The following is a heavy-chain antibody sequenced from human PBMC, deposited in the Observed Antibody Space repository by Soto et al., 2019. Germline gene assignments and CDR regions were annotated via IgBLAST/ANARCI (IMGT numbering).Heavy chain of an antibody. CDR3: ARDNNWSYDS. D-gene: IGHD1-1*01. J-gene: IGHJ4*02. CDR1: GFTFSSYW. V-gene: IGHV3-74*03. CDR2: IKPDGSRT. Sequence: GGSLRLSCAASGFTFSSYWMHWVRQAPGERLVWVSYIKPDGSRTKDADSVKGRFTISRDNARNTLYLRMNSLRAEDTAVYYCARDNNWSYDSWGRGTLVTVSS.